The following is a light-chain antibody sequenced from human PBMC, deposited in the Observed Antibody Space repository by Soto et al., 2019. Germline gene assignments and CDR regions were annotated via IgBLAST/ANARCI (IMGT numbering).Light chain of an antibody. Sequence: DIQMTQSPSTLSASVGDRVTITCRASQSISSWLAWYQQKPGKAPKLLIYKASSLESGVPSRFSGSGAGTEFTITIRSMQPDDFATYDCQQYNSYTWTFGQGTKVDIK. CDR3: QQYNSYTWT. CDR1: QSISSW. J-gene: IGKJ1*01. CDR2: KAS. V-gene: IGKV1-5*03.